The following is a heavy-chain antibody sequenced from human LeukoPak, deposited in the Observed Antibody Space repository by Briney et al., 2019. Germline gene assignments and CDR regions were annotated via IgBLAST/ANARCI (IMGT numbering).Heavy chain of an antibody. CDR2: ISYDGSNK. Sequence: GVSLRLSCAASGFTFSSYAMHWVRQAPGKGLEWVAVISYDGSNKYYADSVKGRFTISRDNSKNTLYLQMNSLRAEDTAVYYCARRDSSGYYAPDYWGQGTLVTVSS. J-gene: IGHJ4*02. V-gene: IGHV3-30*04. CDR3: ARRDSSGYYAPDY. CDR1: GFTFSSYA. D-gene: IGHD3-22*01.